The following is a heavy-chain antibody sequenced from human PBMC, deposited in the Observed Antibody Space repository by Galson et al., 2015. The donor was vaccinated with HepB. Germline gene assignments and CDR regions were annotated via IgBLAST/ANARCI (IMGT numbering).Heavy chain of an antibody. V-gene: IGHV1-46*02. D-gene: IGHD6-13*01. CDR3: AAGENLFDY. Sequence: SVKVSCKASGYPFKKYYIHWVRQAPGQGLEWMGVTNPSGGGTWNAQRFQGRVTLTKDTSTSTVFLEVNRLTSEDTAIYYCAAGENLFDYWGQGTLVTVSS. J-gene: IGHJ4*02. CDR2: TNPSGGGT. CDR1: GYPFKKYY.